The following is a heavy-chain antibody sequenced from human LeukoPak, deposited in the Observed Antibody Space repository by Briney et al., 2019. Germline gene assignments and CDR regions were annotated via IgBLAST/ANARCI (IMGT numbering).Heavy chain of an antibody. V-gene: IGHV1-2*02. CDR3: ARVVVAATDPGNNWFDP. CDR2: INPNSGGT. CDR1: GYTFTGYY. D-gene: IGHD2-15*01. Sequence: ASVKVSCKASGYTFTGYYMHWVRQAPGQGLEWMGWINPNSGGTNYAQKFQGRVAMTSDTSISTAYMELSRLRSDDTAVYYCARVVVAATDPGNNWFDPWGQGTLVTVSS. J-gene: IGHJ5*02.